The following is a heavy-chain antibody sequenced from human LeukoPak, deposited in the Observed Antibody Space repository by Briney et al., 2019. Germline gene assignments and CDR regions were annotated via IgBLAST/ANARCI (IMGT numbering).Heavy chain of an antibody. J-gene: IGHJ6*02. CDR3: ARSRGYGVTGGMDV. V-gene: IGHV3-53*01. Sequence: GGSLRLSCVASEFTVSSNYMSWVRQAPGKGLEWVSVIYSDGSTYYADSVKGRYYISRDNSKNMLYLQMNSLRAGDTAVYYCARSRGYGVTGGMDVWGQGTTVTISS. CDR1: EFTVSSNY. D-gene: IGHD6-25*01. CDR2: IYSDGST.